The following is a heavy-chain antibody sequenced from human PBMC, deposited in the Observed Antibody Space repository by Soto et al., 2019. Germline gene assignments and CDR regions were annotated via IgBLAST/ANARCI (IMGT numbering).Heavy chain of an antibody. J-gene: IGHJ4*02. CDR1: GFTFSSYA. V-gene: IGHV3-30-3*01. CDR2: ISYDGSNK. Sequence: ESGGGVVQPGRSLRLSCAASGFTFSSYAMHWVRQAPGKGLEWVAVISYDGSNKYYADSVKGRFTISRDNSKNTLYLQMNSLRAEDTAVYYCASDIVVVPAAFDYWGQGTLVTVSS. CDR3: ASDIVVVPAAFDY. D-gene: IGHD2-2*01.